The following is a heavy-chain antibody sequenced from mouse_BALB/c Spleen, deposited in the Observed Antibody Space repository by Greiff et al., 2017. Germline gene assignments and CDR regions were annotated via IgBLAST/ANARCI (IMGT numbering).Heavy chain of an antibody. D-gene: IGHD2-1*01. CDR3: ARRGVYSWFAY. V-gene: IGHV5-12-1*01. Sequence: EVNLVESGGGLVKPGGSLKLSCAASGFAFSSYDMSWVRQTPEKRLEWVAYISSGGGSTYYPDTVKGRFTISRDNAKNTLYLQMSSLKSEDTAMYYCARRGVYSWFAYWGQGTLVTVSA. CDR1: GFAFSSYD. CDR2: ISSGGGST. J-gene: IGHJ3*01.